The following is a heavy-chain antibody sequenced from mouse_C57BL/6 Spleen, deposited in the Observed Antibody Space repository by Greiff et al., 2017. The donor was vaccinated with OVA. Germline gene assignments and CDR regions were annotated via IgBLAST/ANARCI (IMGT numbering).Heavy chain of an antibody. V-gene: IGHV14-2*01. CDR2: IDPEDGET. CDR3: AREGLRYYFGY. J-gene: IGHJ2*01. CDR1: GFNIKDYY. Sequence: EVQLQQSGAELVKPGASVKLSCTASGFNIKDYYMHWVKQRTEQGLEWIGRIDPEDGETKYAPKCQGKATITADTSSNTAYLQLSSLTSEDTAVYYCAREGLRYYFGYWGQGTTLTVSS. D-gene: IGHD1-1*01.